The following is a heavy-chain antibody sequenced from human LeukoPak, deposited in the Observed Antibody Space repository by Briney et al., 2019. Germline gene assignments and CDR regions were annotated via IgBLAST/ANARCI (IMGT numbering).Heavy chain of an antibody. J-gene: IGHJ4*02. D-gene: IGHD2/OR15-2a*01. CDR2: ISSSGSTI. CDR3: ARVDFYGHTDY. V-gene: IGHV3-48*03. Sequence: GGSLRLSCAASGFTFSSHKMNWIRQAPGKGLEWVSHISSSGSTIYYADPVKGRFTISRDNAKNSLYLQMDSLRAEDTALYYCARVDFYGHTDYWGQGTLVTVSS. CDR1: GFTFSSHK.